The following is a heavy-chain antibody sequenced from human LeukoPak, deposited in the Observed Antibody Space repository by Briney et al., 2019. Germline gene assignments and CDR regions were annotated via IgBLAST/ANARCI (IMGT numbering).Heavy chain of an antibody. V-gene: IGHV1-8*03. Sequence: ASVKVSCKASKYIFTNYDINWVRQATGQGLEWMGWMSPKSGNTVYAQKFKGRVTITKDTSLGTAYMELTSLRSDDTAFYYCARHNYNILTGYYKGRWFDPWGQGTLVTVSS. CDR3: ARHNYNILTGYYKGRWFDP. CDR2: MSPKSGNT. D-gene: IGHD3-9*01. J-gene: IGHJ5*02. CDR1: KYIFTNYD.